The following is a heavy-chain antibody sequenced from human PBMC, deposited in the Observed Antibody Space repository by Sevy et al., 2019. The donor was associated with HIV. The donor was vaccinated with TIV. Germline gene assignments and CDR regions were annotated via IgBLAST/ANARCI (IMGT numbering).Heavy chain of an antibody. CDR2: IYFSGST. J-gene: IGHJ4*02. CDR3: ARNPQWPLLDYFDY. D-gene: IGHD6-19*01. Sequence: TLSLTCTVSGDSISNNNFYWGWIRRPPGKGLEWIGSIYFSGSTCYSTSLKSRVTISVDTSKNQFSLNLNSMTAADAAVYYCARNPQWPLLDYFDYWGQGILVTVSS. CDR1: GDSISNNNFY. V-gene: IGHV4-39*01.